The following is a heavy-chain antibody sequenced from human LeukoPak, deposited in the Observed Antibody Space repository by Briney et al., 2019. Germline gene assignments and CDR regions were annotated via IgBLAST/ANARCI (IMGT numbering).Heavy chain of an antibody. D-gene: IGHD5-18*01. CDR2: IYHSGST. J-gene: IGHJ3*02. CDR3: ASGPYSTRSKGDDAFDI. Sequence: SETLSLTCTVSGYSISSGYYWGWIRQPPGKGLEWIGSIYHSGSTYYNPFLKSRVTISVDTSKNQFSLKLSSVTAADTAVYYCASGPYSTRSKGDDAFDIWGQGTMVTVSS. CDR1: GYSISSGYY. V-gene: IGHV4-38-2*02.